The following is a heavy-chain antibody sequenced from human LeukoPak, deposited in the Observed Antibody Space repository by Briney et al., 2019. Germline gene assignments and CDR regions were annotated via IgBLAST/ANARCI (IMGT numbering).Heavy chain of an antibody. Sequence: ASVKVSCKASGYRFTGYYIHWLRQAPGQGLEWMGWVNPHSGGTNYAQKFQGRVTMTRDTTITTAYMELTKLTSDDTAVYYCARVWESVRLNVYYMDAWGKGTAVAFSS. D-gene: IGHD3-10*02. CDR2: VNPHSGGT. V-gene: IGHV1-2*02. CDR1: GYRFTGYY. CDR3: ARVWESVRLNVYYMDA. J-gene: IGHJ6*03.